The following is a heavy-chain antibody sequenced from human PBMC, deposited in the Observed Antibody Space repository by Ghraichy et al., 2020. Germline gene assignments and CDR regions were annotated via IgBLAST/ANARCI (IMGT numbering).Heavy chain of an antibody. D-gene: IGHD4-17*01. CDR3: ARRLTTVTTDPYFDY. Sequence: GGSLRLSCAGTGFTFNSYAMSWVRQAPGKGLEWVSAISSSGVFTYYADSVQGRFTISRDNSKNTLYLQMNSLRAEDTAIYYCARRLTTVTTDPYFDYWGQGTLVTVSS. CDR2: ISSSGVFT. CDR1: GFTFNSYA. V-gene: IGHV3-23*01. J-gene: IGHJ4*02.